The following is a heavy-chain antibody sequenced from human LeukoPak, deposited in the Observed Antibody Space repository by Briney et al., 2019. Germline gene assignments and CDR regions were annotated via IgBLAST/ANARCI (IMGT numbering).Heavy chain of an antibody. Sequence: WVRQPPGKGLEWIGSIYYSGSTYYNPSLKSRVTISVDTSKNQFSLKLSSVTAADTAVYYCARHTYYYYYMDVWGKGTTVTISS. V-gene: IGHV4-39*01. CDR3: ARHTYYYYYMDV. CDR2: IYYSGST. J-gene: IGHJ6*03.